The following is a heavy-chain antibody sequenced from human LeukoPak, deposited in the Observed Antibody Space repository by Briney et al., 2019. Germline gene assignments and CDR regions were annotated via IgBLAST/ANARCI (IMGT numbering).Heavy chain of an antibody. V-gene: IGHV3-30*18. CDR3: AKGGGYEAQYYYYYLDV. J-gene: IGHJ6*03. D-gene: IGHD5-12*01. Sequence: GRSLRLSCAASGFTFSSYGMHWVRQAPGKGLEWVAVISYDGSNKYYADSVKGRFTISRDNSKNTLYLQMKSLRAEGTAVYYCAKGGGYEAQYYYYYLDVWGKGTTVTISS. CDR2: ISYDGSNK. CDR1: GFTFSSYG.